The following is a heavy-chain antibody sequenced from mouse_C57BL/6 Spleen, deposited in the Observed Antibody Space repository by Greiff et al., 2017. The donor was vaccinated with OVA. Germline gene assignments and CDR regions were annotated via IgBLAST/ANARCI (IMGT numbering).Heavy chain of an antibody. D-gene: IGHD2-3*01. Sequence: EVQLVESEGGLVQPGSSMKLSCTASGFTFSDYYMAWVRQVPEKGLEWVANINYDGSSTYYLDSLKSRFIISRDNAKNILYLQMSSLKSEDTATYYCAREGGYDGYYYFDYWGQGTTLTVSS. CDR3: AREGGYDGYYYFDY. V-gene: IGHV5-16*01. CDR1: GFTFSDYY. J-gene: IGHJ2*01. CDR2: INYDGSST.